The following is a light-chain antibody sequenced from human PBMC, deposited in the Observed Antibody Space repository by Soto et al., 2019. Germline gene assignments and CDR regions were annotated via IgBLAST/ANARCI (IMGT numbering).Light chain of an antibody. CDR1: SGSIASDH. J-gene: IGLJ2*01. V-gene: IGLV6-57*04. CDR3: QSVDGKYVV. CDR2: EDS. Sequence: FMLTQPHSVSESPGQTVTISCTRSSGSIASDHVQWYQQRPGSAPINVIFEDSQRPSGVPDRFSGSIDSSSNSASLTISRLTTEDAADYYCQSVDGKYVVFGGGTKLTVL.